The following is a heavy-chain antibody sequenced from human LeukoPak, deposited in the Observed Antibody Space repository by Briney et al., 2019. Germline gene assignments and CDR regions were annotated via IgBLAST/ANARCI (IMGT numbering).Heavy chain of an antibody. Sequence: GGSLRLSCAASGFTFSSYWMSWVRQAPGKGLEWVANIKQDGSEKYYVDSVKGRFTISRDNAKNSLYLQMNSLRAEDTAVYYCARGPSALYCRSTSCYYYDRKSIDYWGQGTLVTVSS. CDR1: GFTFSSYW. V-gene: IGHV3-7*03. D-gene: IGHD2-2*01. CDR3: ARGPSALYCRSTSCYYYDRKSIDY. CDR2: IKQDGSEK. J-gene: IGHJ4*02.